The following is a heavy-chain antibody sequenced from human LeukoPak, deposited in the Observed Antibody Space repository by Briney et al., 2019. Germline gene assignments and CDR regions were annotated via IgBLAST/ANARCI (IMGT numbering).Heavy chain of an antibody. J-gene: IGHJ6*03. CDR1: GYTFTSYG. V-gene: IGHV1-18*01. CDR3: ARDVYYGSGSYGYYYYYMDV. D-gene: IGHD3-10*01. CDR2: ISAYNGNT. Sequence: ASVKVSCKASGYTFTSYGISWVRQAPGQGLEWMGWISAYNGNTNYAQKLQGRVTMTTDTSTSTAYMELRSLRSDDTAVYYCARDVYYGSGSYGYYYYYMDVWGKGTTVTVSS.